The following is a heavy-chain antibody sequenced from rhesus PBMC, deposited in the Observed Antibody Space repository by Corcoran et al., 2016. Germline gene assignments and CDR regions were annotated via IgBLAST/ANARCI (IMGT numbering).Heavy chain of an antibody. Sequence: QVQLQESGPGLVKPSETLSLTCAVSGGSIRDYYYWNWIRQPPAKGLEWIGNIDGNSASTSYKPALKSRVTISKDTSKNQCFLKLSSVTAADTAVYYGARESTGVIVIDYWGQGVLVTVSS. CDR1: GGSIRDYYY. V-gene: IGHV4S9*01. CDR2: IDGNSAST. J-gene: IGHJ4*01. D-gene: IGHD3-34*01. CDR3: ARESTGVIVIDY.